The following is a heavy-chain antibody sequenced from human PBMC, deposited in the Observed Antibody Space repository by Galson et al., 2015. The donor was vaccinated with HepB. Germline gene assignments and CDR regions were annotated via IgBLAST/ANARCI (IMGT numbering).Heavy chain of an antibody. CDR2: ISYDGSNK. J-gene: IGHJ4*02. Sequence: SLRLSCAASGFTFSSYAMHWVRQAPGKGLEWVAVISYDGSNKYYADSVKGRFTISRDNSKNTLYLQMNSVRAEDTAVYYCAGERAAAGPDYWVQGTLVTVSS. V-gene: IGHV3-30-3*01. D-gene: IGHD6-13*01. CDR3: AGERAAAGPDY. CDR1: GFTFSSYA.